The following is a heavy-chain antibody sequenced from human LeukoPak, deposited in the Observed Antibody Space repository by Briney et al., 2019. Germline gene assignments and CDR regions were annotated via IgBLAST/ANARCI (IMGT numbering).Heavy chain of an antibody. J-gene: IGHJ6*03. Sequence: GGSLRLSCAASGFTLSSYWMSWARQAPGKGLEWVANIKQDGSEKYYVDSVKGRFTISRDNAKNSLYLRMNSLRAEDTAVYYCARVGYFYYYMDVWGKGTTVTVSS. CDR1: GFTLSSYW. CDR2: IKQDGSEK. D-gene: IGHD3-16*01. V-gene: IGHV3-7*01. CDR3: ARVGYFYYYMDV.